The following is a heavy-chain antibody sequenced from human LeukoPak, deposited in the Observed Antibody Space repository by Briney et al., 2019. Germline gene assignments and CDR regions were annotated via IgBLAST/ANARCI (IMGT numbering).Heavy chain of an antibody. Sequence: GGSLRLSCAASGFTFDDYTMHWVRQPPGKGLEWVSLMTWDAGTTYYADSVKGQFTISRDNSKNSLYLQMNSLRSEDAALYYCAKGGQTAARDMDVWGKGTTVTVSS. J-gene: IGHJ6*03. CDR1: GFTFDDYT. D-gene: IGHD2-2*01. CDR2: MTWDAGTT. CDR3: AKGGQTAARDMDV. V-gene: IGHV3-43*01.